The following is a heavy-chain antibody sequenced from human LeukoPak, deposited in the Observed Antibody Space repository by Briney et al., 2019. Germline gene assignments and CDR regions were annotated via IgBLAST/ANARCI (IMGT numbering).Heavy chain of an antibody. J-gene: IGHJ4*02. CDR2: IYHSGST. V-gene: IGHV4-4*02. CDR1: GGSISSSNW. CDR3: AREGDCSSTSCQTPFDY. Sequence: SGTLSLTCAVSGGSISSSNWWSWVRQPPGKGLEWIGEIYHSGSTNYNPSLKSRVTISVDKSENQFSLKLSSVTAADTAVYYCAREGDCSSTSCQTPFDYWGQGTLVTVSS. D-gene: IGHD2-2*01.